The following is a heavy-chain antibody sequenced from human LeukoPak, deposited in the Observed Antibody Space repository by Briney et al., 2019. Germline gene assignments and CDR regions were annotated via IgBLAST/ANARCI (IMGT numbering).Heavy chain of an antibody. D-gene: IGHD1-7*01. CDR1: GFTFSSYA. J-gene: IGHJ4*02. CDR3: ATSKAPRANWNSFWDTYYFDY. V-gene: IGHV3-23*01. CDR2: ISGSGGST. Sequence: GGSLRLSCAASGFTFSSYAMSWVRQAPGKGLEWVSAISGSGGSTYYADSVKGRFTISRDNSKNTLYLQMNSLRAEDTAVYYCATSKAPRANWNSFWDTYYFDYWGQGTLVTVSS.